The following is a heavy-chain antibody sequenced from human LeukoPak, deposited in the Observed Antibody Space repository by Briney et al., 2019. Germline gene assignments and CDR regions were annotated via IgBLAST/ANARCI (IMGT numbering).Heavy chain of an antibody. CDR3: ASQGKVGARRELFDY. J-gene: IGHJ4*02. CDR2: IIPIFGTA. V-gene: IGHV1-69*13. Sequence: GASVKVSCKASGGTFSSYAISWVRQAPGQGLEWMGGIIPIFGTANYAQKFQGRVTITADESTSTAYMELSSLRSEDTAVYYCASQGKVGARRELFDYWGQGTLVTVSS. CDR1: GGTFSSYA. D-gene: IGHD1-26*01.